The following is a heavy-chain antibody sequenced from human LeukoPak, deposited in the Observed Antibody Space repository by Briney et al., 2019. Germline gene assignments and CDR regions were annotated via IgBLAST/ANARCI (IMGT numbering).Heavy chain of an antibody. CDR1: GYTLTCYY. J-gene: IGHJ4*02. CDR2: INPNSGGT. V-gene: IGHV1-2*02. Sequence: ASVKVSCKAAGYTLTCYYMHWVRQAPGQGLEWMGWINPNSGGTSYAQKFQGRVTMTRDTSISTAYMELSRLRSDDTAVYYCARGRCSSRSCYLFDYWGQGTLVTVSS. D-gene: IGHD2-2*01. CDR3: ARGRCSSRSCYLFDY.